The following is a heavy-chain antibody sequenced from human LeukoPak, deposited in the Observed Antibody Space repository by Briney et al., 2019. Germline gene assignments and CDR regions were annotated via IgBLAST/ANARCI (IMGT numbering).Heavy chain of an antibody. CDR1: GYTFTGYY. CDR3: ATTHSSSFAFDI. V-gene: IGHV1-2*02. CDR2: INPNSGGT. Sequence: ASVKVSCKASGYTFTGYYMHWVRQAPGQGLEWMGWINPNSGGTNYAQKFQGRVTMTRDTSISTAYMELSRLRSDDTAVYYCATTHSSSFAFDIWGRGTMVTVSS. J-gene: IGHJ3*02. D-gene: IGHD6-6*01.